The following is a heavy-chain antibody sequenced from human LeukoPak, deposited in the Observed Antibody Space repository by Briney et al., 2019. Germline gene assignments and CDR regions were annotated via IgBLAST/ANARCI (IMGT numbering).Heavy chain of an antibody. V-gene: IGHV4-59*01. CDR3: ARSTWLLDK. J-gene: IGHJ4*02. CDR2: IYYSGST. D-gene: IGHD3-22*01. CDR1: GGSISPYY. Sequence: PSETLSLTCTVSGGSISPYYWSWIRQPPGKGLEWIGYIYYSGSTNYNPSLKSRVTISLDTSKNQFSLKLSSVTAADTAVYYCARSTWLLDKWGQGTLVTVSS.